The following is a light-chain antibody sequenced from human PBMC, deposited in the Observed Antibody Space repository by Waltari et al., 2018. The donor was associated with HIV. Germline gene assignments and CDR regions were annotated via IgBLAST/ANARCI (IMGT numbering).Light chain of an antibody. CDR1: SCDVGGYNY. CDR3: SSYAGSNNLV. V-gene: IGLV2-8*01. CDR2: EVS. Sequence: QSALTQPPSASGSPGQSVTLSCTGTSCDVGGYNYVSWYQQHPGKAPKLMIYEVSKRPSGVPDRFSGSKSGNTASLTVSGLQAEDEADYYCSSYAGSNNLVFGGGTKLTVL. J-gene: IGLJ3*02.